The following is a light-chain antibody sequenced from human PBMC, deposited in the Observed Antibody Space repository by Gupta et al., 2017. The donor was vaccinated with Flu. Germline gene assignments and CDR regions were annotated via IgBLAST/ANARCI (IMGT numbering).Light chain of an antibody. CDR3: QQYKSYPLT. CDR1: QSFSTY. J-gene: IGKJ4*01. Sequence: DIQMTQSPSTLSASVGDRVTITCRASQSFSTYLAWYQQKPGKAPRLLIYKASNLESGVPSRFSASGSGTEFTLTIRSLQPDDFATYYCQQYKSYPLTFGGGTKVEIK. V-gene: IGKV1-5*03. CDR2: KAS.